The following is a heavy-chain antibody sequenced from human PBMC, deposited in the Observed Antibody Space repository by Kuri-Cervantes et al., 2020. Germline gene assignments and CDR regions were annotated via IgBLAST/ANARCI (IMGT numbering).Heavy chain of an antibody. J-gene: IGHJ4*02. CDR1: GYTFTSYA. V-gene: IGHV1-3*01. D-gene: IGHD5-18*01. Sequence: ASVKVSCKASGYTFTSYAMHWVRQAPGQRLEWMGWINAGNGNTKYSQKFQGRVTMTEDTSTDTAYMELSGLRSEDTAVYYCATSRLKLWLDYWGQGTLVTVSS. CDR2: INAGNGNT. CDR3: ATSRLKLWLDY.